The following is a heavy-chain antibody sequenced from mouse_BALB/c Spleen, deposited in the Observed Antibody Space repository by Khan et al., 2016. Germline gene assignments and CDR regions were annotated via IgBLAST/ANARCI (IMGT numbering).Heavy chain of an antibody. CDR1: GFPLTNSG. V-gene: IGHV2-9*02. J-gene: IGHJ3*01. CDR3: AREDQDYDAWFAS. Sequence: QVQLKESGPGLVAPSQSLSITCTVSGFPLTNSGVHWIRQPPGKGLEWLGVIWPGGSTDYNSALMSRLSITKDNSQNQVFLKMISLQTDDTAMYYCAREDQDYDAWFASWGQGTLVIVSA. D-gene: IGHD2-4*01. CDR2: IWPGGST.